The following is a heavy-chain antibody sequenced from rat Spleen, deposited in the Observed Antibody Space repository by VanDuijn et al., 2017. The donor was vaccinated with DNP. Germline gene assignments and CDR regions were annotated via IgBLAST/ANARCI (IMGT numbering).Heavy chain of an antibody. CDR3: ARGPNYGGYLDYLDY. V-gene: IGHV4-2*01. Sequence: EVKLVESGGGLVQPGKSLKLSCAASGFNFNDYWMGWVRQAPGKGLEWIGQINKDSTTISYTPSLKDKFTISRSNAQNTLFLQMSKLGSADTAIYHCARGPNYGGYLDYLDYWGQGVMVTVSA. CDR2: INKDSTTI. CDR1: GFNFNDYW. D-gene: IGHD1-11*01. J-gene: IGHJ2*01.